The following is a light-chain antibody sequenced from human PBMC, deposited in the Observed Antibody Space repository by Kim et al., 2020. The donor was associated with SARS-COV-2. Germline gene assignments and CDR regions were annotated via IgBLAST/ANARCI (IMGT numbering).Light chain of an antibody. CDR3: AAWDDKLNGQL. CDR2: YDN. CDR1: SSNIGNNA. V-gene: IGLV1-36*01. Sequence: QSVLTQPPSVSEAPRQRVTISCSGSSSNIGNNAVNWYQLLPGKAPKLLIYYDNVVASGVSDRFSGSKSGTSASLAISGLQSEDEADYYCAAWDDKLNGQLFGGGTKLTVL. J-gene: IGLJ2*01.